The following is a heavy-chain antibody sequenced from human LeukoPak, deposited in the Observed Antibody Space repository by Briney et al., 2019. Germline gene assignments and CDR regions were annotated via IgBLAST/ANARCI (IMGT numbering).Heavy chain of an antibody. J-gene: IGHJ4*02. V-gene: IGHV3-74*01. CDR3: AKSEGGGYYSWFDY. CDR1: GFTFSSYW. D-gene: IGHD3-22*01. CDR2: INTDGSST. Sequence: GGSLRLSCAASGFTFSSYWMHWVRQAPGKGLVWVSRINTDGSSTSYADSVKGRFTISRDNAKNTLYLQMNSLRAEDTAVYYCAKSEGGGYYSWFDYWGQGTLVTVSS.